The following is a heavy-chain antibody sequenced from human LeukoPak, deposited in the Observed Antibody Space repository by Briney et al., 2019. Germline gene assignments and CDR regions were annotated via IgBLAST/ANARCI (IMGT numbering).Heavy chain of an antibody. V-gene: IGHV4-38-2*01. CDR1: GYSISSGYY. Sequence: SETLSLTCAVSGYSISSGYYWGWIRQPPGKGLEWIGSIYHSGSTYYNPSLKSRVTISVDTSKNQFSLKLRSVTAADTAVYYCARHYGGNSPAHAFDIWGQGTMVTVSS. J-gene: IGHJ3*02. CDR3: ARHYGGNSPAHAFDI. CDR2: IYHSGST. D-gene: IGHD4-23*01.